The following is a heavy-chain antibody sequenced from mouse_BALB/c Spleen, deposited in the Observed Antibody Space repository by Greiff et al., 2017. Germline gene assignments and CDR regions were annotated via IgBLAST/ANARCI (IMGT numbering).Heavy chain of an antibody. Sequence: VKLQESGAELVRPGSSVKISCKASGYAFSSYWMNWVKQRPGQGLEWIGQIYPGDGDTNYNGKFKGKATLTADKSSSTAYMQLSSLTSEDSAVYFCARGSGTNYAMDYWGQGTSVTVSS. CDR3: ARGSGTNYAMDY. CDR1: GYAFSSYW. D-gene: IGHD3-1*01. J-gene: IGHJ4*01. CDR2: IYPGDGDT. V-gene: IGHV1-80*01.